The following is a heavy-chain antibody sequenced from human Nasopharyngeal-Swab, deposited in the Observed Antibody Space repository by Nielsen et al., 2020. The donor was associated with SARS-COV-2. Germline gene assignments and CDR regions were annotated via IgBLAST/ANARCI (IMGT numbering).Heavy chain of an antibody. CDR3: ARERTDGYNVSFDPYNWFDP. V-gene: IGHV4-59*01. CDR2: IYYSGST. D-gene: IGHD5-24*01. J-gene: IGHJ5*02. Sequence: WIRQPPGKGLEWIGYIYYSGSTNYNPSLKSRVTISVDTSKNQFSLKLSSVTAAGTAAYYCARERTDGYNVSFDPYNWFDPWGQGTLVTVSS.